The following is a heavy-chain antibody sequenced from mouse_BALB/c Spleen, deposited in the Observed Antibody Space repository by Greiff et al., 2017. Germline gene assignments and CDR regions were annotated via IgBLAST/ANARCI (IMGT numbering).Heavy chain of an antibody. D-gene: IGHD3-3*01. CDR1: GYTFTSYT. CDR3: ARGRGTGYWYIDV. CDR2: INPSSGYT. Sequence: VQLQQSAAELARPGASVKMSCKASGYTFTSYTMHWVKQRPGQGLEWIGYINPSSGYTEYNQKFKDKTTLTADKSSSTAYMQLSSLTSEDSAVYYCARGRGTGYWYIDVWGAGTTVTVSS. J-gene: IGHJ1*01. V-gene: IGHV1-4*02.